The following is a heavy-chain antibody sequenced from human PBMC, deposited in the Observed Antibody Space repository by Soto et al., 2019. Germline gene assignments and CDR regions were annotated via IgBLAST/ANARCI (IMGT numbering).Heavy chain of an antibody. J-gene: IGHJ4*02. Sequence: SETLSLTCTVSGGSISSGGYYWSWIRQHPGKGLEWIGYIYYSGSTYYNPSLKSRVTISVDTSKNQFSLKLSSVTAADTAVYYCAANVVATYWDYWGQGTLVTVSS. CDR2: IYYSGST. CDR3: AANVVATYWDY. CDR1: GGSISSGGYY. V-gene: IGHV4-31*03. D-gene: IGHD5-12*01.